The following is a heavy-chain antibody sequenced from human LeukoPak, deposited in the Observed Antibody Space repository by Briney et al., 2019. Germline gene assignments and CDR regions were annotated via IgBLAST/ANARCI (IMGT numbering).Heavy chain of an antibody. D-gene: IGHD3-10*01. V-gene: IGHV3-23*01. CDR1: GFTFSSYA. Sequence: PGGSLRLSCAASGFTFSSYAMSWVRQAPGKGLEWVSAISGSGGSTYYADSVKGRFTISRDNSKNTLYLQMNSLRAEDTAVYYCATSGSGSYYTTYYFDYWGQGTLVTVSS. CDR2: ISGSGGST. J-gene: IGHJ4*02. CDR3: ATSGSGSYYTTYYFDY.